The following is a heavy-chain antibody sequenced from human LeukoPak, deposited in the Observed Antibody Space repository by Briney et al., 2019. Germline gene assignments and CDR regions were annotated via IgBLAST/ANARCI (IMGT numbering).Heavy chain of an antibody. V-gene: IGHV4-59*01. CDR3: AKDLTRDTVEVLEY. Sequence: SETLSLTCTVSGGSISSYYWSWIRQPPGKGLEWIGYIYFSGSTNYNPSLKSRVTISVDTSKNQFSLKMSSVTAADTAVYYCAKDLTRDTVEVLEYWGQGSLVTVSS. J-gene: IGHJ4*02. D-gene: IGHD5-18*01. CDR1: GGSISSYY. CDR2: IYFSGST.